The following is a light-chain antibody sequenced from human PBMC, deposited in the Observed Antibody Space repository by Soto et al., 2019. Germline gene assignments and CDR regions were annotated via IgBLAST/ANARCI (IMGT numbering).Light chain of an antibody. CDR3: QQSYSTPWT. CDR1: QCLLYSNGYNY. Sequence: DVVMTQSPLSLPVTPGEPASISCRSRQCLLYSNGYNYLDWYVQKPGQSPLLLIYLGSYRATGIPDRFSGSGSGTDFTLTISSLQPEDFATYYCQQSYSTPWTFGQGTKVDIK. J-gene: IGKJ1*01. V-gene: IGKV2-28*01. CDR2: LGS.